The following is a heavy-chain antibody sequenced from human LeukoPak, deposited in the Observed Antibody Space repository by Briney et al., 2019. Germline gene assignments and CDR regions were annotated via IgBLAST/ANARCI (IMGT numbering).Heavy chain of an antibody. V-gene: IGHV4-39*01. Sequence: PSETLSLTCAVSGGPIRSSTYYGGWIRQPPGKGLEWIGSLFYSGSTYYNPSLKSRVTISVDTSKNQLSLKLTSVTAADTAVYYCARLPDRYDFWSDPRPLDYWGQGTLVTVSS. CDR1: GGPIRSSTYY. CDR2: LFYSGST. J-gene: IGHJ4*02. CDR3: ARLPDRYDFWSDPRPLDY. D-gene: IGHD3-3*01.